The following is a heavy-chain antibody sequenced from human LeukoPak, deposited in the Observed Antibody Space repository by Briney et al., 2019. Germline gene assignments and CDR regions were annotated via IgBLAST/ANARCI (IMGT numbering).Heavy chain of an antibody. CDR3: ARGYCSGGSCYSREPFDY. J-gene: IGHJ4*02. V-gene: IGHV4-30-4*01. D-gene: IGHD2-15*01. CDR2: IYYSGST. CDR1: GGSISSGVYY. Sequence: SQTLSLTCTVSGGSISSGVYYWSWIRQPPGKGLEGIGYIYYSGSTYYNPSLKSRVTISVDTSKNQFSLKLSSVTAADTAVYYCARGYCSGGSCYSREPFDYWGQGTLVTVSS.